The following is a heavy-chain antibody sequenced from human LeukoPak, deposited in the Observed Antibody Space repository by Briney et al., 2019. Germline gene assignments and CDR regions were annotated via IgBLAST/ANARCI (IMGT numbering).Heavy chain of an antibody. J-gene: IGHJ4*02. CDR1: APSTSSYY. CDR2: IYTSVST. CDR3: ARDRYSGSCFPDY. D-gene: IGHD1-26*01. Sequence: ASQSLSPTCTVAAPSTSSYYWSWIRHPAGGGLEWIGRIYTSVSTNYNPSLKSRAPLSVDTPKNQSSLRLSSLTAPATPLYYCARDRYSGSCFPDYWGQGTLVTVSP. V-gene: IGHV4-4*07.